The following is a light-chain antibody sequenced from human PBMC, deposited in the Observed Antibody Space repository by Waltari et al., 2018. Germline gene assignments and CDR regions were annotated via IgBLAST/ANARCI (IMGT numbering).Light chain of an antibody. CDR2: DVN. J-gene: IGLJ3*02. CDR1: SSDVGGYNY. Sequence: QSALTQPASVSGSPGQSITISCTGTSSDVGGYNYVSWYQQHPGKAPKLMIYDVNNRPSGVFNRFSGSKAGNTGSLTISGLQAEDEADYYCSSFTSSSTWVFGGGTKLTVL. V-gene: IGLV2-14*01. CDR3: SSFTSSSTWV.